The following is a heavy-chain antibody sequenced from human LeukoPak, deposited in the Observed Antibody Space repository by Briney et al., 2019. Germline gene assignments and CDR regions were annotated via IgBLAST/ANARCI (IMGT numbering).Heavy chain of an antibody. D-gene: IGHD2-21*02. CDR1: GGSISSSNYY. V-gene: IGHV4-39*01. CDR3: AKSDGYGLIDS. Sequence: SETLSLTCTVSGGSISSSNYYWGWIRQPPGKGLESIGNIYYTGSTYYNPSLKSRVTMSADTSKNQFSLKMSSMTAADTAVYYCAKSDGYGLIDSWGQGTLVTVSS. CDR2: IYYTGST. J-gene: IGHJ5*01.